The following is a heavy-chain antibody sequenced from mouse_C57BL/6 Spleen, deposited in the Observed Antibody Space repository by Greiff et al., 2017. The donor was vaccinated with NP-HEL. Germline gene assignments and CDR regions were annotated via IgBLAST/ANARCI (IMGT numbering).Heavy chain of an antibody. CDR1: GYTFTSYW. V-gene: IGHV1-52*01. Sequence: QVQLQQPGAELVRPGSSVKLSCKASGYTFTSYWMHWVKQRPIQGLEWIGNIDPSDSETHYNQKFKDKATLTVDKSSSTAYMQLSSLTSEDSAVYYGARSPLTTVVAPAMDYWGQGTSVTVSS. J-gene: IGHJ4*01. CDR2: IDPSDSET. CDR3: ARSPLTTVVAPAMDY. D-gene: IGHD1-1*01.